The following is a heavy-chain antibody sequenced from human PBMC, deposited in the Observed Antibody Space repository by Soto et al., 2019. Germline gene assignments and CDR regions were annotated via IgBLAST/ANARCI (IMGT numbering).Heavy chain of an antibody. J-gene: IGHJ6*03. Sequence: GGSLRLSCAASGFTFSSYAMHWVRQAPGKGLEWVAVISYDGSNKYYADSVKGRFTISRDNSKNTLYLQMNSLRAEDTAVYYWARGGQYRSYYYYMDVWGKGTTVTVSS. D-gene: IGHD6-6*01. CDR2: ISYDGSNK. V-gene: IGHV3-30*04. CDR3: ARGGQYRSYYYYMDV. CDR1: GFTFSSYA.